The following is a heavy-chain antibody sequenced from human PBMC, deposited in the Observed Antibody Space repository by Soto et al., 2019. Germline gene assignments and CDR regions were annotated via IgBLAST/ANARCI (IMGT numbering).Heavy chain of an antibody. D-gene: IGHD5-12*01. CDR1: GGSFSGYY. CDR3: ARGLSVATISGAFDI. CDR2: INHSGST. J-gene: IGHJ3*02. V-gene: IGHV4-34*01. Sequence: PSETLSLTCAVYGGSFSGYYWSWIRQPPGKGLEWIGEINHSGSTNYNPSLKSRVTISVDTSKNQFSLKLSSVTAADTAVYYCARGLSVATISGAFDIWGQGTMVTVSS.